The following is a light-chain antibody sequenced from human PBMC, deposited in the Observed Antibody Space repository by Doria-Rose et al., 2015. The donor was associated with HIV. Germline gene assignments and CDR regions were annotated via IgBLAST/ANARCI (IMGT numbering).Light chain of an antibody. CDR3: QQSYSTPLT. J-gene: IGKJ4*01. CDR2: AAS. Sequence: TQSPSSLSASVGDRVTITCRASQSTGSFLNWYQQKPGTAPKLLIYAASSLQNGVQSRFSGSGSGTDFTLTISSLQPEDFATYFCQQSYSTPLTFGGGTKVEIK. V-gene: IGKV1-39*01. CDR1: QSTGSF.